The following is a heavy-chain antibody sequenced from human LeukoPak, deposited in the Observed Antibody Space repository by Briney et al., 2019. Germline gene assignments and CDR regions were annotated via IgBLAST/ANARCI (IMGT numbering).Heavy chain of an antibody. CDR2: ISAYNGNT. J-gene: IGHJ6*03. CDR3: AREAAAAGTGDYYYTDV. V-gene: IGHV1-18*01. D-gene: IGHD6-13*01. Sequence: ASVKVSCKASGDTFTSYGISWVRQAPGQGLEWIGWISAYNGNTNYAQKLQGRVTMTTDTSTSTAYMELRSLRSDDTAVYYCAREAAAAGTGDYYYTDVWGKGTTVTVSS. CDR1: GDTFTSYG.